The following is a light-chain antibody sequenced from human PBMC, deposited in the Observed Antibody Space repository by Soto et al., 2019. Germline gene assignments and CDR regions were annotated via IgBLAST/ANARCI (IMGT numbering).Light chain of an antibody. CDR2: DAS. V-gene: IGKV3-11*01. CDR3: QQRKIWPPLT. CDR1: QNIDIF. J-gene: IGKJ5*01. Sequence: EVVLTQSPATLSLSPGERATLSCRASQNIDIFLAWYQQKPGQAPRLLIYDASNRATGIPARFSGSVSGTDFTLTISSLDPDDFAVYYCQQRKIWPPLTFGQGTRLDI.